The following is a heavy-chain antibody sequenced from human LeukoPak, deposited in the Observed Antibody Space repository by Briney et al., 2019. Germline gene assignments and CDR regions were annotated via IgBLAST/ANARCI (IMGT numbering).Heavy chain of an antibody. CDR2: ISSSSSTI. J-gene: IGHJ4*02. CDR1: GFTFSSYS. V-gene: IGHV3-48*02. D-gene: IGHD5-18*01. Sequence: GGSLRLSCAASGFTFSSYSMNWVRQAPGKGLEWVSFISSSSSTIYYADSVKGRFTISRDNARNSLYLQMNSLRDEDTAVYYCARVDTVMAYYFDLWGQGTLVTVSS. CDR3: ARVDTVMAYYFDL.